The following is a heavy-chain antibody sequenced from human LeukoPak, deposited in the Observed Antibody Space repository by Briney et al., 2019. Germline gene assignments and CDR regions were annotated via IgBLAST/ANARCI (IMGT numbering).Heavy chain of an antibody. J-gene: IGHJ4*02. CDR1: GGSISSGGYY. V-gene: IGHV4-30-2*01. CDR2: IYHSGST. CDR3: ARDSSSWSPFDY. D-gene: IGHD6-13*01. Sequence: SETLSLTCTVSGGSISSGGYYWSWIRQPPGKGLEWIGYIYHSGSTYYNPSLKSRVTISVDRSKNQFSLKLSSVTAADTAVYYCARDSSSWSPFDYWGQGTLVTVSS.